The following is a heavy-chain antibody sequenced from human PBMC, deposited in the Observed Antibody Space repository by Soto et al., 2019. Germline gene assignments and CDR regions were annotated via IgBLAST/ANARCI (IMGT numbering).Heavy chain of an antibody. Sequence: QVQLEQSGAEVKKPGASVKVTCKASGYMFYNFGISWVRQAPGQGLEWMGRISPYNDNTNYAQKFTGRVTMTTDTSTTSAAMEPRSLRSDDTAVDYCTRLRTSGYYSHFYYGMDVWGQGPTVTVSS. V-gene: IGHV1-18*01. CDR3: TRLRTSGYYSHFYYGMDV. D-gene: IGHD3-22*01. J-gene: IGHJ6*02. CDR2: ISPYNDNT. CDR1: GYMFYNFG.